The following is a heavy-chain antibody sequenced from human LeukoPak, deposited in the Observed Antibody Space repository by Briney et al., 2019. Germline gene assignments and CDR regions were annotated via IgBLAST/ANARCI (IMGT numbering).Heavy chain of an antibody. CDR3: ATSSGGYIDY. CDR1: GGTFSSYA. CDR2: IIPIFGTA. Sequence: ASVKVSCKASGGTFSSYAISWVRQAPGQGLEWMGGIIPIFGTANYAQKFQGRVTIITDESTSTAYMELSSLRSEDTAVYYCATSSGGYIDYWGQGTLVTVSS. V-gene: IGHV1-69*05. J-gene: IGHJ4*02. D-gene: IGHD3-10*01.